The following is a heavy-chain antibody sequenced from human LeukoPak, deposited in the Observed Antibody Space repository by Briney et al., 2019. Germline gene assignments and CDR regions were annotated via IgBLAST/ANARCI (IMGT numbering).Heavy chain of an antibody. CDR1: GFTFSSYW. CDR3: AREGAPMIVVVSGRFDY. Sequence: QPGGSLRLSCAASGFTFSSYWMSWVRQAPGKGLEWVANIKQDGSEKYYVDSVKGRFTISRDNAKNSLYLQMNSLRAEDTAVYYCAREGAPMIVVVSGRFDYWGQGTLVTVSS. V-gene: IGHV3-7*01. J-gene: IGHJ4*02. D-gene: IGHD3-22*01. CDR2: IKQDGSEK.